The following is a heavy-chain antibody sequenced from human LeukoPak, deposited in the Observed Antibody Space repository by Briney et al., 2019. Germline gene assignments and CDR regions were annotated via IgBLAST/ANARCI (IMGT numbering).Heavy chain of an antibody. Sequence: SQTLSLTGAVSGGSISSGGYSWSWIRQPPGKGLEWIGYIYHSGSTYYNPSLKSRVTISVDRSKNQFSLKLSSVTAADTAVYYCARYCSSTSSPRLCWFDPWGQGTLVTVSS. J-gene: IGHJ5*02. D-gene: IGHD2-2*01. CDR2: IYHSGST. CDR1: GGSISSGGYS. CDR3: ARYCSSTSSPRLCWFDP. V-gene: IGHV4-30-2*01.